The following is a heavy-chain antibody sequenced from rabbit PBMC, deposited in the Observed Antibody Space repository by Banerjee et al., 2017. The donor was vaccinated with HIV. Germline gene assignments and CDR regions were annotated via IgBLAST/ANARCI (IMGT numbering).Heavy chain of an antibody. CDR3: GRGDTGSRHSPFNL. J-gene: IGHJ4*01. Sequence: QEQLVESGGGLVQPEGSLTLTCKASGSDISSNAMCWVRQAPGKGLELIACIYSSNGDKWYASWVNGRFTISRSTSLNTVDLKMTSLTVADTATYFCGRGDTGSRHSPFNLWGQGTLVTVS. CDR2: IYSSNGDK. CDR1: GSDISSNA. D-gene: IGHD1-1*01. V-gene: IGHV1S47*01.